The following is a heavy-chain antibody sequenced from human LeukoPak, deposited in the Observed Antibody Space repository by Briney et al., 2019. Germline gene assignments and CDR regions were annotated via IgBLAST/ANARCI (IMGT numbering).Heavy chain of an antibody. V-gene: IGHV3-30*04. CDR3: ARTKTGYSSGWSRDLDY. J-gene: IGHJ4*02. CDR1: GFTFSSYV. D-gene: IGHD6-19*01. Sequence: GRSLRLSCAASGFTFSSYVIHWVRQAPGKGLEWVAVISYDGSNKYYADSVKGRFTISRDDSKNTLYLQMNSLRAEDTAVYYCARTKTGYSSGWSRDLDYWGQGTLVTVSS. CDR2: ISYDGSNK.